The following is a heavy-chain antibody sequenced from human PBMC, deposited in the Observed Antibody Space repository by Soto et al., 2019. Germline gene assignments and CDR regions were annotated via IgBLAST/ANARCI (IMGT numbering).Heavy chain of an antibody. V-gene: IGHV1-2*02. J-gene: IGHJ6*02. D-gene: IGHD3-10*01. CDR1: GYPLSGSY. CDR2: INPSSGGT. CDR3: ARDFGTYSHGVDV. Sequence: ASVKISCKASGYPLSGSYISWVRKAPGQGLEWMGWINPSSGGTEFAEMFQGRVTVTRDTSIRTVFLELNSLTSDDTGVYFCARDFGTYSHGVDVCGQGTAVTVSS.